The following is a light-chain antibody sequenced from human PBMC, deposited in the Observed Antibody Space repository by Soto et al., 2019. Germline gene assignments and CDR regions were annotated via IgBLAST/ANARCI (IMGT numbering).Light chain of an antibody. CDR2: DVS. CDR3: CSYAGSYTYV. CDR1: SSDVGVYDY. Sequence: QSVLAQPRSVSGSPGQSVTLSCTGTSSDVGVYDYVSWYQQHPGKAPKLMIYDVSKRPSGVPDRFSGAKSGNTASLTISGLQAEDEADYYCCSYAGSYTYVFGSGTKVT. V-gene: IGLV2-11*01. J-gene: IGLJ1*01.